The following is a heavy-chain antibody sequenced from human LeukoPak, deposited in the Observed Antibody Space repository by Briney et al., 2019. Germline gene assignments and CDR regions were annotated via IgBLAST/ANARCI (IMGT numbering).Heavy chain of an antibody. CDR2: IIPIFGTA. CDR1: GGTFSIYA. V-gene: IGHV1-69*01. J-gene: IGHJ4*02. D-gene: IGHD5-12*01. CDR3: ARVGGYDTHFDY. Sequence: SVKVSCKASGGTFSIYAISWVRQAPGQGLEWMRGIIPIFGTANYAQKFQGRVTITADESTSTAYMELSSLRSEDTAVYYRARVGGYDTHFDYWGQGTLVTVSS.